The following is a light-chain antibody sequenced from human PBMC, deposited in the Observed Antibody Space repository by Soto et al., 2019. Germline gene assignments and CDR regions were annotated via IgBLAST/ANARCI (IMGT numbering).Light chain of an antibody. J-gene: IGLJ1*01. CDR3: SSYTSSIPLSV. V-gene: IGLV2-14*01. CDR2: DVS. CDR1: SSDVGGYNY. Sequence: QSALTQPASVSGSPGQSITISCTGSSSDVGGYNYVSWYQQHPGKAPKLMIYDVSNRPSGVSNRFSGSKSGNTASLTISGLQAEDEADYYCSSYTSSIPLSVFGTGTKVTVL.